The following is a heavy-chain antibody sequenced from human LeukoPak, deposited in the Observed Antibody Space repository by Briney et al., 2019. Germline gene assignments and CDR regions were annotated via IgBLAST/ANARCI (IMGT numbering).Heavy chain of an antibody. J-gene: IGHJ4*02. V-gene: IGHV3-23*01. D-gene: IGHD6-13*01. CDR1: GFTFSSYA. Sequence: GGSLRLSCAASGFTFSSYAITWVRQAPGKGLEWVSGISGSGDTTYYAASVKGRFTISRDNSKNTLYLQMNSLRADDTAVYYCAKAVSSSYLTDHWGQGTLVTVSS. CDR3: AKAVSSSYLTDH. CDR2: ISGSGDTT.